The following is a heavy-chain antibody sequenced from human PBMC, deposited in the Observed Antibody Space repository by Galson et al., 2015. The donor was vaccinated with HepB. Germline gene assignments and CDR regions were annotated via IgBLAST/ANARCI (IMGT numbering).Heavy chain of an antibody. CDR1: GYTFTGYY. V-gene: IGHV1-46*04. D-gene: IGHD5-12*01. J-gene: IGHJ4*02. Sequence: SVKVSCKASGYTFTGYYMHWVRQAPGQGLEWMGIINPSGGSTSYAQKLQGRVTMTRDTSTSTVYMELSSLRSEDTAVYYCARASGVLTRSGYETTAVLGYWGQGTLVTVSS. CDR2: INPSGGST. CDR3: ARASGVLTRSGYETTAVLGY.